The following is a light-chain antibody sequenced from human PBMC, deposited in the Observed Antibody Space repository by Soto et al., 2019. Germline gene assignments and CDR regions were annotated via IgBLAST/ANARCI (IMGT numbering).Light chain of an antibody. CDR1: SSNIGNNA. V-gene: IGLV1-36*01. Sequence: QSVLTQPPSVSEAPRQRVTISCSGSSSNIGNNAVNWYQQLPGQAPKIVIYYDDLLTSGVSDRFSGSKSGTLATLGITGFQTGDEADYDCGSWDSSLSAYVCGTGTKVNAL. CDR3: GSWDSSLSAYV. CDR2: YDD. J-gene: IGLJ1*01.